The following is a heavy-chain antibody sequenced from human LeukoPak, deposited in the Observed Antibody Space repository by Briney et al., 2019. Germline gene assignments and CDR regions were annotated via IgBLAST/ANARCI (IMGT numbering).Heavy chain of an antibody. CDR2: ISYSGGNT. D-gene: IGHD6-19*01. V-gene: IGHV3-23*01. J-gene: IGHJ5*02. CDR3: ANFERTVAGPYNWFDP. CDR1: GFTFSTYA. Sequence: GGSLRLSCAASGFTFSTYAMSWVRQAPGKGLEWAADISYSGGNTYYADSVKGRFTVSRDNSKYTLYLQMNSLRAEDTAVYYCANFERTVAGPYNWFDPWGQGTLVTVSS.